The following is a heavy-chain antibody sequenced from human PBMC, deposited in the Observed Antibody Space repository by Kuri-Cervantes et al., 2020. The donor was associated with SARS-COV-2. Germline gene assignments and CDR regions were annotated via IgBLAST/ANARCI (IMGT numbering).Heavy chain of an antibody. V-gene: IGHV3-7*03. D-gene: IGHD2-2*01. CDR2: IKQDGSEK. CDR1: GFTFSSYW. Sequence: GESLKISCAASGFTFSSYWMSWVRQAPGKGLQWVANIKQDGSEKYYVDSVKGRFTISRDNAKNSLYLQMNCLRAEDTAVYYCAKPKPTFIVVPAASYYYMDVWGKGTTVTVSS. CDR3: AKPKPTFIVVPAASYYYMDV. J-gene: IGHJ6*03.